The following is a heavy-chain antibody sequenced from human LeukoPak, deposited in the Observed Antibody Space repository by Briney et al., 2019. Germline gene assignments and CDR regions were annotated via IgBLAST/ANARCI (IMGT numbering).Heavy chain of an antibody. D-gene: IGHD5-12*01. CDR3: ARAPYAGYDYPFDY. CDR1: GYTFTSYY. V-gene: IGHV1-46*01. CDR2: INSSGGGT. Sequence: ASVKVSCKASGYTFTSYYIHWVRQAPGQGLEWMGIINSSGGGTGYAQKFQGRVTMTRDTSTSTVYMELSSLRFEDAAMYYCARAPYAGYDYPFDYWGQGTLVTVSS. J-gene: IGHJ4*02.